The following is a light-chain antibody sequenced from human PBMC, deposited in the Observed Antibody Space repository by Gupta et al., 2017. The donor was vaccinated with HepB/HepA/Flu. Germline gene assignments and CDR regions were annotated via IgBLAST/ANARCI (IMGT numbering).Light chain of an antibody. J-gene: IGLJ3*02. Sequence: QSALTQSASVSGSPGQSITISYTGTTSDILKFNLVSWYQQRPGKAPKLMIYEVNKRPSGVSIRFSGSKSGKTASLTISGRQAEDEADYYCCSYVGTTTWVFGGGTKMTVL. V-gene: IGLV2-23*02. CDR2: EVN. CDR1: TSDILKFNL. CDR3: CSYVGTTTWV.